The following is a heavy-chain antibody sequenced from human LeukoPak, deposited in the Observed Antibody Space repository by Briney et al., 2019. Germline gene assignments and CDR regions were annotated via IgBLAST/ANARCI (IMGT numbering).Heavy chain of an antibody. CDR3: ARPNPSGSLMLSSYYYYMDV. CDR1: GFTFSDYY. CDR2: ISSSGSTI. J-gene: IGHJ6*03. D-gene: IGHD1-26*01. Sequence: GGSLRLSCAASGFTFSDYYMSWIRQAPGKGLEWVSYISSSGSTIYYADSVKGRFTISRDNAKNSLYLQMNSLRAEDTAVYYCARPNPSGSLMLSSYYYYMDVWGKGTTVTVSS. V-gene: IGHV3-11*04.